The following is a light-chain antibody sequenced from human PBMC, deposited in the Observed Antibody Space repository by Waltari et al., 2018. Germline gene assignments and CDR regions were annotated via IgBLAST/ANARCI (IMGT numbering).Light chain of an antibody. CDR2: SNN. Sequence: QPILTQSPSASGTPGQRVTISCSGSNSNIGRTAVNWYQQHPGTAPKLLVYSNNQRPAGVPDRFSASKSGTSASLAISGLQSEDEADYYCATWDGSLNCRVFGGGTKLTVL. CDR1: NSNIGRTA. J-gene: IGLJ3*02. CDR3: ATWDGSLNCRV. V-gene: IGLV1-44*01.